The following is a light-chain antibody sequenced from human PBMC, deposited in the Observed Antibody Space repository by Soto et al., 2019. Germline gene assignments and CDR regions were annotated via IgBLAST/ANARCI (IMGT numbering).Light chain of an antibody. CDR3: QQRSNWPPIT. CDR2: DAS. CDR1: LSVKTF. J-gene: IGKJ5*01. Sequence: EIVLTQSPATLSLSPGQRATLSCRASLSVKTFLVWYQHRPGQAPRVLIYDASHRASGIPARFSGSGSGTDFTLTISSLEPEDAALYYCQQRSNWPPITFGQGTRLEIK. V-gene: IGKV3-11*01.